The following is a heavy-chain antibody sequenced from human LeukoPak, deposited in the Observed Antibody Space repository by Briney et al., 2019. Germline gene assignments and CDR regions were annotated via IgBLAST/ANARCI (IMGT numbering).Heavy chain of an antibody. CDR1: GYTHTELS. CDR3: ARGRLGTWFGELKA. J-gene: IGHJ5*02. CDR2: INANSGGT. V-gene: IGHV1-2*02. Sequence: ASVKVSCKVSGYTHTELSMHWVRQAPGQGLEWMGWINANSGGTMYAQKFQGRITMTRDTAISTAYMELSSLRSDDTAVYYCARGRLGTWFGELKAWGQGTLVTVSS. D-gene: IGHD3-10*01.